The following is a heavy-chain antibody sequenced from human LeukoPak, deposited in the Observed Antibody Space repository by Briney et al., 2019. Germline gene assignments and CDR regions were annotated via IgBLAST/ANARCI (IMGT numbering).Heavy chain of an antibody. CDR2: ISASNVNT. CDR3: GRDYSGYDGMDV. J-gene: IGHJ6*04. D-gene: IGHD1-26*01. V-gene: IGHV1-18*01. CDR1: GYRFTSYG. Sequence: ASVTLSCKASGYRFTSYGISWVRHCPRQGLEWTGWISASNVNTHDAQKFQGRVTMTTDTSTSTVYMELRSLRSDDTAVYYCGRDYSGYDGMDVWGKGTTLTVSS.